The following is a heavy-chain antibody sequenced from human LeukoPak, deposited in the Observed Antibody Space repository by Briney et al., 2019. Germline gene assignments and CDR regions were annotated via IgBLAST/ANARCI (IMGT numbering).Heavy chain of an antibody. CDR3: AKSYTSSWYVGFDP. CDR2: ISGSGGTT. CDR1: GFTFSSYA. D-gene: IGHD6-13*01. Sequence: PGGSLRLSCAASGFTFSSYAMSWVRQAPGKGLECVSTISGSGGTTYYADSVRGRFTISRDKSKNTLHLQMNSLRAEDTAIYYCAKSYTSSWYVGFDPWGQETRDTVSS. V-gene: IGHV3-23*01. J-gene: IGHJ5*02.